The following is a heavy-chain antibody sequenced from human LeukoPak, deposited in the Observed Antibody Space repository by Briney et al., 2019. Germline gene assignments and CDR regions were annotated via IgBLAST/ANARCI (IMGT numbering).Heavy chain of an antibody. J-gene: IGHJ4*02. V-gene: IGHV5-51*01. CDR2: INPADSTA. D-gene: IGHD6-19*01. CDR3: GIMYNGGWGLLY. Sequence: GESLKISCTGSGYSFGDSWIVWGRQMTGKGLEYMGSINPADSTARYNPSFHDLVTFSADKTITTAYHQWSGLKASDAARYYCGIMYNGGWGLLYWGPGTQVTVSS. CDR1: GYSFGDSW.